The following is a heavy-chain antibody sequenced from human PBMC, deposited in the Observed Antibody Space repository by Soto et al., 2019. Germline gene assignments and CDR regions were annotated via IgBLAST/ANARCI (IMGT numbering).Heavy chain of an antibody. J-gene: IGHJ4*02. CDR1: GGSVSSGSYY. D-gene: IGHD5-12*01. CDR2: IYYSGST. Sequence: QVQLQESGPGLVKPSETLSLTCTVSGGSVSSGSYYWSWIRQPPGKGLEWIGYIYYSGSTNYNPSLKSRVTISVDTSKHQFSLKLSSVTAADTAVYYCARGLGRDGYPDYWGQGTLVTVSS. CDR3: ARGLGRDGYPDY. V-gene: IGHV4-61*01.